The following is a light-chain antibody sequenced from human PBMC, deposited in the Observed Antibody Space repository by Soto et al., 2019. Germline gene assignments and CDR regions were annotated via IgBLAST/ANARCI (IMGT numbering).Light chain of an antibody. V-gene: IGKV3-11*01. CDR3: QQRSDWPPVT. Sequence: EIVLTQSPDTLSLSPGERATLSCRASRSVSSYLAWYQQKPGHAPRLLIYDASNRATGIPARFSGSGSGTHFTLTISSLEPEDFAVYYCQQRSDWPPVTFGQGTKVEIK. J-gene: IGKJ1*01. CDR2: DAS. CDR1: RSVSSY.